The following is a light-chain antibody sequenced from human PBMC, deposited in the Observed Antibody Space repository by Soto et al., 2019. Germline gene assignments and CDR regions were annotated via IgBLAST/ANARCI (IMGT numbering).Light chain of an antibody. CDR2: DAS. CDR3: QHRSNWPRT. J-gene: IGKJ2*01. CDR1: QSVSTY. Sequence: EIVLTQSPATLSLSPGERATLSCRASQSVSTYLAWYQQKPGQAPRLLIYDASNRATGIPARFSGSGSGTDXXLTISSLEPEDFAXYYCQHRSNWPRTFGQGTKLEIK. V-gene: IGKV3-11*01.